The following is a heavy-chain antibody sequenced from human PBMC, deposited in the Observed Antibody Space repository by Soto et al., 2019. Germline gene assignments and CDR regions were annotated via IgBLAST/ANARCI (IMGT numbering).Heavy chain of an antibody. CDR3: ASLLLWFGELSVDFDY. Sequence: GGSLRLSCAASGFTFSSYAMHWVRQAPGKGLEWVAVISYDGSNKYYADSVKGRFTISRDNSKNTLYLQMNSLRAEDTAVYYCASLLLWFGELSVDFDYWGQGTLVTVSS. J-gene: IGHJ4*02. V-gene: IGHV3-30-3*01. D-gene: IGHD3-10*01. CDR2: ISYDGSNK. CDR1: GFTFSSYA.